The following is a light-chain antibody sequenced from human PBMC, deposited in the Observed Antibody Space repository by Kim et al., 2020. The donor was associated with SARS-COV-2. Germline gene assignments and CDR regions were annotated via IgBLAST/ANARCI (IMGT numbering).Light chain of an antibody. V-gene: IGLV3-21*03. CDR3: QLWDSGSEHVV. CDR2: DNS. CDR1: SIGRRS. Sequence: PGKTARIICGGDSIGRRSVHWSQQKPGQAPVVVVYDNSDRPSGIPERFSGSNSGNTATLTISQVEAGDEADYFCQLWDSGSEHVVFGGGTQLTVL. J-gene: IGLJ2*01.